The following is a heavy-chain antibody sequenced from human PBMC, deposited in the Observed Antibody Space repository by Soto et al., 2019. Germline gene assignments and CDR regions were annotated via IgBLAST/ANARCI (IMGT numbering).Heavy chain of an antibody. Sequence: QVQLVESGGGVVQPGASLTLSCAASGFRFSGFGMHWVRQAPGKGLEWVAVISFDASEKFYVDSVKGRFSISRDDSHSKVFLQMNSLRREDTGVYSCARALGGYVHLWDKSNYWGQGTLVNVS. V-gene: IGHV3-30*04. J-gene: IGHJ1*01. CDR1: GFRFSGFG. CDR3: ARALGGYVHLWDKSNY. CDR2: ISFDASEK. D-gene: IGHD5-12*01.